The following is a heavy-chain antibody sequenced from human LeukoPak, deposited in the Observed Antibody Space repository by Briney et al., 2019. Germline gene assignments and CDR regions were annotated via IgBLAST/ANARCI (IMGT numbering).Heavy chain of an antibody. CDR3: AREFGELLGDY. CDR1: GFTFSGYE. J-gene: IGHJ4*02. D-gene: IGHD3-10*01. Sequence: GGSLRLSCAASGFTFSGYEMNWVRQAPGKGLEWVSYISSSGSTIYYADSVKGRFTISRDNAKNSLYLQMNSLRAEDTAVYYCAREFGELLGDYWGQGTLVTVSS. V-gene: IGHV3-48*03. CDR2: ISSSGSTI.